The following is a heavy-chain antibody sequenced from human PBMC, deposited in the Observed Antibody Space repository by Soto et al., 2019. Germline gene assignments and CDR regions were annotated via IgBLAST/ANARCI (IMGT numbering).Heavy chain of an antibody. CDR3: ARSPRRVGGKWYLDY. V-gene: IGHV4-4*02. CDR2: MLHTGHT. Sequence: QVQLQESGPGLVKPSGTLSLTCGVSGDSFSSSNWWTWVRQTPGKGLEWIGDMLHTGHTDYSPSLGKRVTISIDTAKKEFSLNLTSVTATDTAVYYCARSPRRVGGKWYLDYWGPGALVTVSS. CDR1: GDSFSSSNW. J-gene: IGHJ4*02. D-gene: IGHD2-15*01.